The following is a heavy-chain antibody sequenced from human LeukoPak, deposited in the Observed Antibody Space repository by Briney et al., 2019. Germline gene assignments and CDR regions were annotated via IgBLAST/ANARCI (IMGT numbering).Heavy chain of an antibody. Sequence: GGSLRLSCAASGFTFSSYNMNWVRQAPGKGLEWVSFISSGSSFISYADSVKGRFTISRDNAKNSLYLQMNSPRVEDTALYFCARAEDPTVASIPFDYWGQGALVTVSS. CDR3: ARAEDPTVASIPFDY. D-gene: IGHD5-12*01. CDR1: GFTFSSYN. J-gene: IGHJ4*02. V-gene: IGHV3-21*01. CDR2: ISSGSSFI.